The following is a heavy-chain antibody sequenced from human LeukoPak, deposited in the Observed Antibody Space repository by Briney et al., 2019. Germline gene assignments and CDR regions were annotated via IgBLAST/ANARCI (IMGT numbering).Heavy chain of an antibody. CDR3: ARALSLWLSNFDY. CDR1: GFTFSSYA. D-gene: IGHD5-18*01. V-gene: IGHV3-30*04. J-gene: IGHJ4*02. CDR2: ISYDGSNK. Sequence: PGGSLRLSCAASGFTFSSYAMHRVRQAPGKGLEWVAVISYDGSNKYYADSVKGRFTISRDNSKNTLYLQMNSLRAEDTAVYYCARALSLWLSNFDYWGQGTLVTVSS.